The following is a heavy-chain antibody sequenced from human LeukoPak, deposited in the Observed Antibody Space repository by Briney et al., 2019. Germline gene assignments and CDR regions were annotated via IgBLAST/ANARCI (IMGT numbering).Heavy chain of an antibody. V-gene: IGHV1-18*01. Sequence: GASVKVSCKASLYAFTSYGISWVGQAPGQGREWMGWISAYNGNTNYAQKLQGRVTMTTDTSTSTAYMDLRSLRSDDTAVYYCARAIGDEEYFDYWGQGTLVTVSS. J-gene: IGHJ4*02. CDR2: ISAYNGNT. CDR1: LYAFTSYG. D-gene: IGHD3-10*01. CDR3: ARAIGDEEYFDY.